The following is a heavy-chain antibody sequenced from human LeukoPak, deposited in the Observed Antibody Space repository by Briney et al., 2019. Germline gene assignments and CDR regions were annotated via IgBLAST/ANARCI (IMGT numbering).Heavy chain of an antibody. D-gene: IGHD5-24*01. V-gene: IGHV4-34*01. J-gene: IGHJ4*02. CDR1: GGSFSGYY. CDR2: INHSGST. CDR3: ARLKGEMATIGY. Sequence: NASETLSLTCAVYGGSFSGYYWSWIRQPPGKGLEWIGEINHSGSTNYNPSLKSRVTISVDTSKNQFSLKLSSVTAAGTAVYYCARLKGEMATIGYWGQGTLVTVSS.